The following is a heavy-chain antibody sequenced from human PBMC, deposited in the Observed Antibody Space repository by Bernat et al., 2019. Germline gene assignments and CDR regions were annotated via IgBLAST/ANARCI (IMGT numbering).Heavy chain of an antibody. J-gene: IGHJ5*02. CDR1: GFTFSSYE. CDR3: APYSIHGGCFDP. Sequence: EVQLVESGGGLLQPGGSLRLSCVASGFTFSSYEMNWVRQAPGKGLAWVSYISSAGGGSSITYADSVKGRFTISRDNAKISLYLQMNSLRADDTAVYYCAPYSIHGGCFDPWGRGTLVTVSS. V-gene: IGHV3-48*03. CDR2: ISSAGGGSSI. D-gene: IGHD3-16*01.